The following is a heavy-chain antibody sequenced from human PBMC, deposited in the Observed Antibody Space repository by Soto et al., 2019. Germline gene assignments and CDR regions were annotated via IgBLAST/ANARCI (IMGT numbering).Heavy chain of an antibody. Sequence: PSETLSLTCAVYGGSFSGYYWSWIRQPPGKGLEWIGEINHSGSTNYNPSLKSRVTISVDTSKNQFSLKLSSVTAADTAVYYCARRITAMVADYFDYWGQGTLVTVSS. CDR2: INHSGST. D-gene: IGHD5-18*01. V-gene: IGHV4-34*01. CDR3: ARRITAMVADYFDY. CDR1: GGSFSGYY. J-gene: IGHJ4*02.